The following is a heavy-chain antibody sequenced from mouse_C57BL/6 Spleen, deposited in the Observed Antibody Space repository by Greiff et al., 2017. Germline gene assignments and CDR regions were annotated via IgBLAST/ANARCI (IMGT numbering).Heavy chain of an antibody. Sequence: VQLQQPGPELVQPGASVKISCKASGYSFTDYNMNWVKQSNGKSLEWIGVINPNYGTTSYNQKFKGKATLTVDQSSSTAYMQLNSLTSEDSAVYYCAKETTIVKYFDVWGTGTTVTVSS. CDR3: AKETTIVKYFDV. D-gene: IGHD2-5*01. V-gene: IGHV1-39*01. CDR2: INPNYGTT. J-gene: IGHJ1*03. CDR1: GYSFTDYN.